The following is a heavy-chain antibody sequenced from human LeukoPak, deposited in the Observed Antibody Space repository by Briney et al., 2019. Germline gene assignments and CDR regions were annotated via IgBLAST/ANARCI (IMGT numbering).Heavy chain of an antibody. Sequence: ASVKVSCKASGYTFTGYYMHWVRQAPGQGLEWMGRINPNSGGTNYAQKFQGRVTMTRDTSISTAYMELSRLRSDGTAVYYCFGGLLSSSFQHWGQGTLVTVSS. V-gene: IGHV1-2*06. CDR1: GYTFTGYY. J-gene: IGHJ1*01. CDR2: INPNSGGT. D-gene: IGHD3-16*01. CDR3: FGGLLSSSFQH.